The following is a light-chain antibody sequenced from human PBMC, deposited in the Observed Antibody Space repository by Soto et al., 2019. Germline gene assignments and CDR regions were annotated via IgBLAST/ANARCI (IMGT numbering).Light chain of an antibody. CDR1: QSILSSSNNKNY. CDR3: QQYYNSPIT. V-gene: IGKV4-1*01. J-gene: IGKJ5*01. Sequence: DIVMTQSPDSLTVSLGERATINCKSSQSILSSSNNKNYLAWYQQKPGQPPKLLISWASTRDSGVPDRFSGSGSGATFTLTISSLQAEDVAVYYCQQYYNSPITFGQGTRLEI. CDR2: WAS.